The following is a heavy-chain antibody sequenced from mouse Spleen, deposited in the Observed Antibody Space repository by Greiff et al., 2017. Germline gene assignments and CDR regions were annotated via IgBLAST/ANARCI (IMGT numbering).Heavy chain of an antibody. CDR3: ALMDY. V-gene: IGHV1-72*01. Sequence: VQLQQSVAELVRPGASVKLSCTASGFNIKNTYMHWVKQRPGRGLEWIGRIDPNSGGTKYNEKFKSKATLTVDKPSSTAYMQLSSLTSEDSAVYYCALMDYWGQGTSVTVSS. CDR1: GFNIKNTY. CDR2: IDPNSGGT. J-gene: IGHJ4*01.